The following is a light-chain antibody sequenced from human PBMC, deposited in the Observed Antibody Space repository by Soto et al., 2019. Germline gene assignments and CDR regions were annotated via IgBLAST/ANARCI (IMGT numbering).Light chain of an antibody. CDR2: EVI. J-gene: IGLJ2*01. CDR3: STYTSASTS. Sequence: QSVLTQPASVSGSPGQSITISCTGTEVGAHRFVSWYQQVPGTAPKLLIYEVIKRPSGISPRFSGSKAGNTASLTLSGLQADDEADYFCSTYTSASTSFGGGTQLTVL. V-gene: IGLV2-14*01. CDR1: EVGAHRF.